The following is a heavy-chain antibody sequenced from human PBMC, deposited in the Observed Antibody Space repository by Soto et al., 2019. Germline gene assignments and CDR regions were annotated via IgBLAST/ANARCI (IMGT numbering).Heavy chain of an antibody. CDR2: ISGSGAST. D-gene: IGHD3-3*01. CDR3: ARDATGYDFWSGYLKQNYYYYYCMDV. Sequence: GSLRLSCAASGFILSNYAMSWVRQAPGKGLEWVSDISGSGASTYYADSVKGRFTISRDNSKNTLYLQMNSLRAEDTAVYYCARDATGYDFWSGYLKQNYYYYYCMDVCGQGTTVTVSS. V-gene: IGHV3-23*01. J-gene: IGHJ6*02. CDR1: GFILSNYA.